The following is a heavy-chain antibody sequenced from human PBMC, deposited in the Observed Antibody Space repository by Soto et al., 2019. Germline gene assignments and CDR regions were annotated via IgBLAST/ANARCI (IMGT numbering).Heavy chain of an antibody. D-gene: IGHD3-3*01. V-gene: IGHV1-69*01. Sequence: LVQSGAEVKKPGSSVRVSCKATFGRNTVCWVRQAPGQGLEWVGGISPFVGITHYAQKFQGRVTITADESTSTAYMELGSLTSDDTAVYYCAKTHFSETGGVFDYFDYWGQGTLVTVSS. J-gene: IGHJ4*02. CDR3: AKTHFSETGGVFDYFDY. CDR1: TFGRNT. CDR2: ISPFVGIT.